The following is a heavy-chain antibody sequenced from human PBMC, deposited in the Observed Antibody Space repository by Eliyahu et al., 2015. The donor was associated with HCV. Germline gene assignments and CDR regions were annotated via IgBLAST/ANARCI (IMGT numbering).Heavy chain of an antibody. V-gene: IGHV3-48*02. J-gene: IGHJ4*02. CDR2: ISSSSSTI. CDR1: GFTFSSYS. CDR3: ATDLIVVVPAAGDY. D-gene: IGHD2-2*01. Sequence: EVQLVESGGGLVQPGGSLRLSCAASGFTFSSYSMNWVRQAPGKGLEWVSYISSSSSTIYYADSVKGRFTISRDNAKNSLYLQMNSLRDEDTAVYYCATDLIVVVPAAGDYWGQGTLVTVSS.